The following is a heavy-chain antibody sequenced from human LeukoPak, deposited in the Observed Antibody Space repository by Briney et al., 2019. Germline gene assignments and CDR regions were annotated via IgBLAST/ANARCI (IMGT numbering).Heavy chain of an antibody. CDR3: ARDQSMDSGSYYNHKLYYGMDV. CDR2: IIPIFGTA. V-gene: IGHV1-69*05. D-gene: IGHD3-10*01. CDR1: GGTFSSYA. J-gene: IGHJ6*02. Sequence: SVKVSCKASGGTFSSYAISWVRQAPGQGLEWMGGIIPIFGTANYAQKFQGRVTITTDESTSTAYMELSSLRSEDTAVYYCARDQSMDSGSYYNHKLYYGMDVWGQGTTVTVSS.